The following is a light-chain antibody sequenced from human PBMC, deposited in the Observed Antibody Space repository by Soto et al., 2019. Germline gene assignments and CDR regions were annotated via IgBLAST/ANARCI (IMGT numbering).Light chain of an antibody. CDR2: KAS. J-gene: IGKJ4*01. CDR3: QPYNNWPLT. V-gene: IGKV1-9*01. CDR1: QGLSSD. Sequence: DIQLTHSTSCLSASVGDRVSITCRASQGLSSDLAWYQQKPGKAPNILIYKASTLKSGVPSRFSGSGSGTEFTLTINSLQSEEFAVYYCQPYNNWPLTFGGGTKVDIK.